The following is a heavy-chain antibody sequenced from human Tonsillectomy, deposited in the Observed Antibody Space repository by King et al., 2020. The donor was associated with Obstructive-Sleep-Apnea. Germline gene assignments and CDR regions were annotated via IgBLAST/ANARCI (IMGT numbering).Heavy chain of an antibody. CDR1: GGSISSSSYY. CDR3: ARVVIGPFGWFDP. CDR2: IYYSGST. J-gene: IGHJ5*02. Sequence: QLQESGPGLVKPSETLSLTCTVSGGSISSSSYYWGWIRQPPGKGLEWIGSIYYSGSTYYNPSLKSRVTISVDTSKNQFSLKLSSVTAADTAVYYCARVVIGPFGWFDPWGQGTLVTVSS. V-gene: IGHV4-39*07. D-gene: IGHD2-21*01.